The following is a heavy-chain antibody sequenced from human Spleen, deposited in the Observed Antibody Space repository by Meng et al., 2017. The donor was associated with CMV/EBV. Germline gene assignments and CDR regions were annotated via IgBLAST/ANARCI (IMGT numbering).Heavy chain of an antibody. D-gene: IGHD4-23*01. CDR2: INPDSGGT. CDR1: GFAFTGYY. Sequence: ASVKVSCKASGFAFTGYYIHWVRQAPGGGLEWMGWINPDSGGTIYAPKFQGRVILTSDTSITTASLELTSLRSDDTAVYYCARETGDNPANYLDYWGQGTLVTVSS. CDR3: ARETGDNPANYLDY. V-gene: IGHV1-2*02. J-gene: IGHJ4*02.